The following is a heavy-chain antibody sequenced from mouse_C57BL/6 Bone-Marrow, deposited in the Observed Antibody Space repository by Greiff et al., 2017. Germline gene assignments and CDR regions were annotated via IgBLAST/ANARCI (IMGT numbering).Heavy chain of an antibody. J-gene: IGHJ4*01. Sequence: QVQLQQPGAELVMPGASVKLSCKASGYNFTSYWLHWVKQRPGQGLEWIGEIDPSDSYTKYNQKFKGKSTLTVDKTSSTAYMQLSSLTSADSAVYYWARGEGDGYWYAMDYWGQGTSVTVSS. D-gene: IGHD2-3*01. CDR2: IDPSDSYT. CDR3: ARGEGDGYWYAMDY. CDR1: GYNFTSYW. V-gene: IGHV1-69*01.